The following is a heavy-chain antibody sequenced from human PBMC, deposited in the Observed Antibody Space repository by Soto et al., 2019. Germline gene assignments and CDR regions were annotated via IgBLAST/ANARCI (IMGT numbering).Heavy chain of an antibody. D-gene: IGHD6-13*01. V-gene: IGHV3-13*01. CDR3: ARARIAAAGRNGMDV. CDR2: IGTAGDT. J-gene: IGHJ6*02. CDR1: GFTFSSYD. Sequence: GGSLRLSCAASGFTFSSYDMHWVRQATGKGLEWVSAIGTAGDTYYPGSVKGRFTISRENAKNSLYLQMNSLRAGDTAVYYCARARIAAAGRNGMDVWGQGTTVTVPS.